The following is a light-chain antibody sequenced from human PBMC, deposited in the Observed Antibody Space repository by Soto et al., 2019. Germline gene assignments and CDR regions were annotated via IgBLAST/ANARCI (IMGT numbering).Light chain of an antibody. Sequence: DIQLTQSPSFLSASIGDRVTITCRASQDISSYLAWYQLKPGKASKLLISTASTLQSGVPSRFSGSGSGTEFTLTISSLQPEDFATYYCQQLNNYPRTFGQGTKVDIK. CDR2: TAS. J-gene: IGKJ1*01. CDR3: QQLNNYPRT. CDR1: QDISSY. V-gene: IGKV1-9*01.